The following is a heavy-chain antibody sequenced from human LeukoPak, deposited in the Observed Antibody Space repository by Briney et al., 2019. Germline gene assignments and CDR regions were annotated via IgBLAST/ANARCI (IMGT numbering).Heavy chain of an antibody. Sequence: SETLSLTCTVSGGSISSGDYYWSWIRQPPGKGLEWIGYIYYSGSTYYNPSLKSRVTISVDTSKNQLSLKLSSVTAADTAVYYCARVAYDSSGYSYYFDYWGQGTLVTVSS. V-gene: IGHV4-30-4*01. CDR1: GGSISSGDYY. CDR3: ARVAYDSSGYSYYFDY. CDR2: IYYSGST. D-gene: IGHD3-22*01. J-gene: IGHJ4*02.